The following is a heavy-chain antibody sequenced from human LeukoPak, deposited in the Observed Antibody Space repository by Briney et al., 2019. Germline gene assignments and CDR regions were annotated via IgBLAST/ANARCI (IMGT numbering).Heavy chain of an antibody. V-gene: IGHV3-72*01. Sequence: LSGGSLRLSCAASGFTFSDHYMDWVRQAPGKGLEWVGRTINKANSYTTEYAASVKGRFTISRDDSKNSLYLQMNSLKTEDTAVYYCARVDPGIAAAGGAFDIWGQGTMVTVSS. CDR1: GFTFSDHY. CDR2: TINKANSYTT. D-gene: IGHD6-13*01. J-gene: IGHJ3*02. CDR3: ARVDPGIAAAGGAFDI.